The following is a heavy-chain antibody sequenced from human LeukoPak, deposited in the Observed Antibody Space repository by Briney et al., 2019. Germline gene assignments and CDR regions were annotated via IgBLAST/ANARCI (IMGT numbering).Heavy chain of an antibody. CDR1: GFSLSSYW. D-gene: IGHD6-6*01. Sequence: GGSLRLSCAASGFSLSSYWVSSGRQAPGKGLGWVANIKQDGSERYYADSVKGRFTVSRDNAKNTVYLQMNSLRAEDTAVYYCARLEYTSSSRDFDYWGQGTLVTVSS. CDR3: ARLEYTSSSRDFDY. CDR2: IKQDGSER. V-gene: IGHV3-7*01. J-gene: IGHJ4*02.